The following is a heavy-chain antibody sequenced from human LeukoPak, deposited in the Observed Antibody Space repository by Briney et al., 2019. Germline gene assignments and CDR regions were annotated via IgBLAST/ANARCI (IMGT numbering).Heavy chain of an antibody. Sequence: GSLRLSCAASGFTFSSYGMHWVRQAPGKGLEWVAVIWYDGSNKYYADSVKGRFTISRDNSKNTLYLQMNSLRAEDTAVYYCTSGRAEWFGELLGWGQGTLVTVSS. CDR2: IWYDGSNK. CDR3: TSGRAEWFGELLG. V-gene: IGHV3-33*08. CDR1: GFTFSSYG. D-gene: IGHD3-10*01. J-gene: IGHJ4*02.